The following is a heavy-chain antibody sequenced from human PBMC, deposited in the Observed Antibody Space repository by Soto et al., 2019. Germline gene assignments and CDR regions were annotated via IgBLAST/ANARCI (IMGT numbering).Heavy chain of an antibody. D-gene: IGHD7-27*01. CDR2: IGTAGDP. CDR1: GFTFSSYD. J-gene: IGHJ3*02. CDR3: ARQAGDDDAFDI. Sequence: GGSLRLSCAASGFTFSSYDMHWVRQATGKGLEWVSAIGTAGDPYYPGSVKGRFTISRENAKNSLYLQMNSLRAGDTAVYYCARQAGDDDAFDIWGQGTMVTVSS. V-gene: IGHV3-13*05.